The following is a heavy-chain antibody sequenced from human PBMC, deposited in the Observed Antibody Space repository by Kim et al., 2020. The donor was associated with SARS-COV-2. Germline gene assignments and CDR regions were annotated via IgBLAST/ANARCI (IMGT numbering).Heavy chain of an antibody. V-gene: IGHV3-74*01. Sequence: GGSLRLSCAASGFTFTNYWMHWVRQGPGKGLVWISRINGDGSITTYADSVKGRFTISRDNVNNTVYLQMNSLRAEDTAMYYCARVAGAAERYWGQGTPVTVSS. CDR3: ARVAGAAERY. D-gene: IGHD1-26*01. CDR1: GFTFTNYW. CDR2: INGDGSIT. J-gene: IGHJ4*02.